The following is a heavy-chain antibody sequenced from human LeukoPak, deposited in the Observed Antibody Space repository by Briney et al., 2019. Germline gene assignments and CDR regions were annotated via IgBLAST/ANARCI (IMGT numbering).Heavy chain of an antibody. V-gene: IGHV3-30*02. CDR3: AREAGTVVIGRFDP. CDR2: IQFDGINI. Sequence: TGGSLRLSCAASGIRFSGSGMHWVRQPPGKGLEWVAFIQFDGINIKYADSVKGRFTISRDNSKSTVWLQMNSLTTDDTAVYYCAREAGTVVIGRFDPWGQGTLVTVSS. D-gene: IGHD2-15*01. CDR1: GIRFSGSG. J-gene: IGHJ5*02.